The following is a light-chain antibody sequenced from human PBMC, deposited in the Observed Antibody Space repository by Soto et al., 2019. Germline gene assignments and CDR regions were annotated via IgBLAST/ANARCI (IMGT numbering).Light chain of an antibody. CDR1: QSISSW. Sequence: DIQMTQSPSSRSAFVGDRVTITCRASQSISSWLAWYQQKPGKAPKLLVYQASTLESGVPLRFSGSGSGTEFTLTINSLQSDDFATYYCQQYDSYSWTFGQGTKVDIK. V-gene: IGKV1-5*03. CDR2: QAS. J-gene: IGKJ1*01. CDR3: QQYDSYSWT.